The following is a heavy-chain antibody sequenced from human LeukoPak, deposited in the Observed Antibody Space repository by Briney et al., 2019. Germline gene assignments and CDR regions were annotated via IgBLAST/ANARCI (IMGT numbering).Heavy chain of an antibody. Sequence: SGPTLVNPTQTLTLTSTFSGFSLSTSGVGVGWIRQPPGKALGWLALIYWDDDKRYSPSLKSRLTITKDTSKNQVVLTMTNMDPVDTATYYCAHRGEAVAGTGFDYWGQGTLVTVSS. CDR2: IYWDDDK. V-gene: IGHV2-5*02. D-gene: IGHD6-19*01. CDR1: GFSLSTSGVG. CDR3: AHRGEAVAGTGFDY. J-gene: IGHJ4*02.